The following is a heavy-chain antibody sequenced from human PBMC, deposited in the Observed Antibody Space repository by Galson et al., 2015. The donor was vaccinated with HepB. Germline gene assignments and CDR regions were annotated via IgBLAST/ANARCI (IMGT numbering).Heavy chain of an antibody. Sequence: SVKVSCKASGYTFTSYGISWVRQAPGQGLEWMGWISAYNGNTNYAQKLQGRVTMTTDTSTSTAYMELRSLRSDDTAVYYCARECSSTSCKSTDAFDIWGQGTMVTVSS. CDR1: GYTFTSYG. V-gene: IGHV1-18*04. D-gene: IGHD2-2*01. CDR2: ISAYNGNT. CDR3: ARECSSTSCKSTDAFDI. J-gene: IGHJ3*02.